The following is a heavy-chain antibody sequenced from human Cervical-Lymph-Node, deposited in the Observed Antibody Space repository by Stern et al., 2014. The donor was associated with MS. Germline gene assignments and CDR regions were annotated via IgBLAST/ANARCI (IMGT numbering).Heavy chain of an antibody. CDR3: ARDMSTVTTPYFDY. D-gene: IGHD4-17*01. CDR1: GFTFTSCY. V-gene: IGHV1-2*02. J-gene: IGHJ4*02. Sequence: QVHLVESGAEVRRPGASVKVACKASGFTFTSCYMHWVRQAPGQGLEWMGWINANSGGTNSAQKFQGRVTMTRDTSISTVYMDLTGLTSDDTAIYYCARDMSTVTTPYFDYWGQGTLVTVPS. CDR2: INANSGGT.